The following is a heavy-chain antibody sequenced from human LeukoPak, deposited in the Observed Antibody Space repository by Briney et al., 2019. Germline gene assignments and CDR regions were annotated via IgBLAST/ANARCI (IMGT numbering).Heavy chain of an antibody. D-gene: IGHD3-10*01. CDR3: AHGSGSFPY. CDR2: ISGSGGST. CDR1: GFTFSSYA. Sequence: GGSLRLSCAASGFTFSSYAVSWVRQAPGKGLEWVSAISGSGGSTYYADSVKGRFTFSRDNSKNTLYLQMNSLRAEDTAVYYCAHGSGSFPYWGQGTLVTVSS. J-gene: IGHJ4*02. V-gene: IGHV3-23*01.